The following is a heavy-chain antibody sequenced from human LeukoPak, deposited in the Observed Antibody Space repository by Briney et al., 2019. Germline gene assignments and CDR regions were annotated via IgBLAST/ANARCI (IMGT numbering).Heavy chain of an antibody. CDR2: IYTSGST. CDR1: GGSISSYY. V-gene: IGHV4-4*07. D-gene: IGHD2-2*02. J-gene: IGHJ5*02. Sequence: PSETLSLTCTVSGGSISSYYWSWIRQPAGKGLEWIRRIYTSGSTNYNPSLKSRVTMSVDTSKNQFSLKLSSVTAADTAVHYCAREPYCSSTSCYTGTGNWFDPWGQGTLVTVSS. CDR3: AREPYCSSTSCYTGTGNWFDP.